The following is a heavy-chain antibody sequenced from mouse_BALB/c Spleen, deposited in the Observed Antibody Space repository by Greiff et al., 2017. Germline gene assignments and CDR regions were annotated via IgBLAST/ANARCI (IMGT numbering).Heavy chain of an antibody. V-gene: IGHV1-9*01. D-gene: IGHD1-2*01. Sequence: QVQLQQSGAELMKPGASVKISCKATGYTFSSYWIEWVKQRPGHGLEWIGEILPGSGSTNYNEKFKGKATFTADTSSNTAYMQLSSLTSEDSAVYYCARSPYGYDFDYWGQGTTLTVSS. J-gene: IGHJ2*01. CDR3: ARSPYGYDFDY. CDR1: GYTFSSYW. CDR2: ILPGSGST.